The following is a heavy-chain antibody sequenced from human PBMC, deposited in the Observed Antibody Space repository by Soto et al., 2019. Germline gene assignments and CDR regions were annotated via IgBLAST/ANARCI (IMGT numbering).Heavy chain of an antibody. CDR2: IYYSGST. CDR3: AGLSPNSSNLALHY. Sequence: SDALSLTFTVSDASISIYYWSWVRQPPGKGLEWIGYIYYSGSTNYNPSLKSRVTISVDTSKNQFSLKVSSVTATDTDVYYCAGLSPNSSNLALHYWGKGNLVTV. D-gene: IGHD4-4*01. J-gene: IGHJ4*02. V-gene: IGHV4-59*01. CDR1: DASISIYY.